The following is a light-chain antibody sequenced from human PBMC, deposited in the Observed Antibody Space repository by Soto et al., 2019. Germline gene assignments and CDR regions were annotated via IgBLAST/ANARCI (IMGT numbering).Light chain of an antibody. Sequence: QSVLTQPPSASGTPGQRVTISCSGSSSNIGSNTVNWYQQLPGTAPKLLIYSINQRPSRVPDRFSGSKSGTSASLAISGLQSEDEADYYCAAWDDSLNGNVFGTGTKVTVL. J-gene: IGLJ1*01. CDR2: SIN. CDR3: AAWDDSLNGNV. V-gene: IGLV1-44*01. CDR1: SSNIGSNT.